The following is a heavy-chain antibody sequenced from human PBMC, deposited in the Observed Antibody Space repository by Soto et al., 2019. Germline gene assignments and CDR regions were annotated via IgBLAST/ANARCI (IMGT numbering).Heavy chain of an antibody. J-gene: IGHJ6*02. CDR1: GYTFTSYG. CDR3: ASGSAAAESKYYYYGMDV. Sequence: QVQLVQSGAEVKNPGASVKVSCKASGYTFTSYGISWVRQAPGQGLEWMGWISAYNGNTNYAQKLQGRVTMTTDTGTSTAYMELRSLRSDDTAVYYCASGSAAAESKYYYYGMDVWGQGTTVTVSS. D-gene: IGHD6-13*01. V-gene: IGHV1-18*01. CDR2: ISAYNGNT.